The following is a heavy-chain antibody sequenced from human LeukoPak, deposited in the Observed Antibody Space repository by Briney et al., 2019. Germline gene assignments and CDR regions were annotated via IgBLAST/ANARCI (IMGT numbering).Heavy chain of an antibody. CDR2: IRSRAYGGTT. CDR1: GFSFGVYA. J-gene: IGHJ4*02. CDR3: TRVSGGGYGDYNVLDY. D-gene: IGHD4-17*01. Sequence: GGSLRLSCTASGFSFGVYAMSWVRQAPGKGLEWVGFIRSRAYGGTTDYAASVKGRSTISTDESKSIAYLQMNSLKTEDTAVYYCTRVSGGGYGDYNVLDYWGQGTLVTVSS. V-gene: IGHV3-49*04.